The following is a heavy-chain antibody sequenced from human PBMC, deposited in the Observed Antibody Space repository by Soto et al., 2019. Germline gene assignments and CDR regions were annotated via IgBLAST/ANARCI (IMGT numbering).Heavy chain of an antibody. Sequence: HEHLVQSGAEVKRPGASLKVSCKASGYSFTGYYIHWVRQAPGQGLEWMGWINPDSGATNYAQNFQGRVTLTSHTSISTAYMDLTSLPSDDTAVYYCARGDYGTGGYPFPYFDYWGQGTLVIVSS. CDR3: ARGDYGTGGYPFPYFDY. CDR1: GYSFTGYY. CDR2: INPDSGAT. J-gene: IGHJ4*02. V-gene: IGHV1-2*02. D-gene: IGHD2-8*02.